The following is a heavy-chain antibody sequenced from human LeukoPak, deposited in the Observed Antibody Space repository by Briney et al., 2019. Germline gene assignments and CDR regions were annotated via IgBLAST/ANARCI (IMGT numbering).Heavy chain of an antibody. V-gene: IGHV3-15*01. CDR3: TTAAFH. D-gene: IGHD6-25*01. CDR1: GFTFSNAW. Sequence: GGSLRLSCAALGFTFSNAWMNWVRQAPGKGLEWVGHIRSETDGGTTDYAAPVKGRFTISRDDSKNTLYLQVNSLKTEDTAMCYCTTAAFHWGQGTLVTVSS. CDR2: IRSETDGGTT. J-gene: IGHJ1*01.